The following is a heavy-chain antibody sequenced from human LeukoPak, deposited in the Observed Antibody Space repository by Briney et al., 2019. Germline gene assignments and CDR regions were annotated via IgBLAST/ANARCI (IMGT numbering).Heavy chain of an antibody. V-gene: IGHV3-30-3*01. CDR1: GGTFSSYA. CDR3: ARDLSGHWTYDY. J-gene: IGHJ4*01. D-gene: IGHD1-1*01. CDR2: ISLDGNIE. Sequence: SCKASGGTFSSYAISWVRQAPGKGLEWVAVISLDGNIEYYADSVKGRFSLSRDNSMNTLYLQLNSLRTEDTAMYYCARDLSGHWTYDYWGQGTLVTVSS.